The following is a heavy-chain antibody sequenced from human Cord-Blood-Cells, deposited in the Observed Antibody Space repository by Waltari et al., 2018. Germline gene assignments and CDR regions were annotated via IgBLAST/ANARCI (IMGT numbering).Heavy chain of an antibody. D-gene: IGHD7-27*01. CDR2: IKSKANSYAT. Sequence: EVQLVESGGGLVQPGGSLKLSGRASGFTFSGSAMHWVRQASGKGLDWVVRIKSKANSYATAYAASVKGRFTISRDDSKNTAYLQMNSLKTEDTAVYYCTRLGNAFDIWGQGTMVTVSS. CDR3: TRLGNAFDI. CDR1: GFTFSGSA. J-gene: IGHJ3*02. V-gene: IGHV3-73*02.